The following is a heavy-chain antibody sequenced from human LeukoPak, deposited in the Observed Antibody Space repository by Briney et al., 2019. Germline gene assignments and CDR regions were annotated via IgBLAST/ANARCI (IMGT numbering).Heavy chain of an antibody. J-gene: IGHJ1*01. V-gene: IGHV3-48*03. CDR2: ISSSGSTI. CDR3: ARGGPHLIVVVVAATSYLQH. D-gene: IGHD2-15*01. CDR1: GFTFSSYE. Sequence: GGSLRLSCAASGFTFSSYEMNWVRQAPGKGLEWVSYISSSGSTIYYADSVKGRFTISRDNAKNSLYLQMNSLRAEDTAVYYCARGGPHLIVVVVAATSYLQHWGQGTLVTVSS.